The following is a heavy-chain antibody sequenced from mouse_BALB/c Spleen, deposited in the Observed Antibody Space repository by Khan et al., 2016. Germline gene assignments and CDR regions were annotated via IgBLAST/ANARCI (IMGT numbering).Heavy chain of an antibody. Sequence: VQLVETGPGLVAPSQSLSITCTVYGYSLTRYGVHWVRQPPGKGLEWLGLIWAGGSTNYNWALMSRLSISIDNSKSLVFLIMNSLQTDDTALYCCARSNYLSRYWGQGTTLTVSS. CDR1: GYSLTRYG. CDR3: ARSNYLSRY. CDR2: IWAGGST. J-gene: IGHJ2*01. D-gene: IGHD1-1*01. V-gene: IGHV2-9*02.